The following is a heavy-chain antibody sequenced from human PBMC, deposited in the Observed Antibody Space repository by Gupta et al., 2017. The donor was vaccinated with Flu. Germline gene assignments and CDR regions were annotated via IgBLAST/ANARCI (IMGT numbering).Heavy chain of an antibody. CDR1: GESISNGDYY. Sequence: QVQLQESGPGLVEPSQTLSLTCTVSGESISNGDYYWNWIRQPPGMGLEWIGYIYYSGNTHYNPSLKSRASISVDMSKNQFSLRLRSVTXTDTAVXYCATDYCRSSGCYTLDFWGKGTM. CDR2: IYYSGNT. CDR3: ATDYCRSSGCYTLDF. D-gene: IGHD2-15*01. J-gene: IGHJ4*02. V-gene: IGHV4-30-4*01.